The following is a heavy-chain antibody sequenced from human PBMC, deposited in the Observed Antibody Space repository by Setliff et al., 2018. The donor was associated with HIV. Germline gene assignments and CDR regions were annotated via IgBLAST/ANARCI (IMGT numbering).Heavy chain of an antibody. V-gene: IGHV5-51*01. CDR1: GFNFNTDW. CDR2: IFPGDSDT. J-gene: IGHJ6*03. Sequence: GESLKISCTGSGFNFNTDWIVWVRQIPGKGLEWMGSIFPGDSDTRYSPSFQDQVTISVDKSISTACLQWRSLKASDTAFYYCASLRGDYVGQYYYYMDIWGKGTTVTVSS. D-gene: IGHD4-17*01. CDR3: ASLRGDYVGQYYYYMDI.